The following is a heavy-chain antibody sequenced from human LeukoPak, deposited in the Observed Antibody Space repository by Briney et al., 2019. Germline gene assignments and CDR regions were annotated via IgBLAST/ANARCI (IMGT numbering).Heavy chain of an antibody. CDR3: ARGDYYDSSGYYGEFDY. D-gene: IGHD3-22*01. CDR1: GYTFTSYA. CDR2: INAGNGNT. Sequence: ASVKLSCKAAGYTFTSYAMHWGRQAPGQRLEWMGWINAGNGNTKYSQEFQGRVTITRDASASRAYMELRRMRSEDMAVYYCARGDYYDSSGYYGEFDYWGQGTLVTVSS. J-gene: IGHJ4*02. V-gene: IGHV1-3*03.